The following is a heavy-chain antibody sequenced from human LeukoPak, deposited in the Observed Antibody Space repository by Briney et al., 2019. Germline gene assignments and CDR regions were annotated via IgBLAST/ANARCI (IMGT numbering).Heavy chain of an antibody. CDR1: GITFRSYA. J-gene: IGHJ4*02. D-gene: IGHD1-1*01. CDR3: AKGVTGTNDWDFDY. CDR2: ISGSGGST. Sequence: GGSLRLSCAASGITFRSYAMSWVRQAPGKGLEWVSAISGSGGSTYYADSMKGRFTIPRDNSKNTVYLQMNSLRAEDSAVYYCAKGVTGTNDWDFDYWGQGTLVTVSS. V-gene: IGHV3-23*01.